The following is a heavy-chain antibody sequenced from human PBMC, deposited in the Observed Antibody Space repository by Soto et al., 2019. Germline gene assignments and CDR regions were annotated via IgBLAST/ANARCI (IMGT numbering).Heavy chain of an antibody. CDR3: ASSSIAARVYYYYYMDV. CDR2: IYYSGST. CDR1: GGSISSYD. D-gene: IGHD6-6*01. J-gene: IGHJ6*03. V-gene: IGHV4-59*01. Sequence: PSETLSLTCTVSGGSISSYDLSWIRQPPGKGLEWIGYIYYSGSTNYNPSLKSRVTISVDTSKNQFSLKLSSVTAADTAVYYCASSSIAARVYYYYYMDVWGKGTTLTVSS.